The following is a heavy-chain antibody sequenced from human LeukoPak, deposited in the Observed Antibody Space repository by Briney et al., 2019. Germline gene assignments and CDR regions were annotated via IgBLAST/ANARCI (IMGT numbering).Heavy chain of an antibody. V-gene: IGHV3-23*01. Sequence: GGSLRLSCAASGFTFSSSAMSWVRQARGKGLERVSAISNNGGYTYYADSVQGRFTVSRDNSKSTLCLQMNSLRAEDTAVYYCAKQLGYCSDGSCYFPYWGQGTLVTVSS. CDR1: GFTFSSSA. D-gene: IGHD2-15*01. CDR2: ISNNGGYT. CDR3: AKQLGYCSDGSCYFPY. J-gene: IGHJ4*02.